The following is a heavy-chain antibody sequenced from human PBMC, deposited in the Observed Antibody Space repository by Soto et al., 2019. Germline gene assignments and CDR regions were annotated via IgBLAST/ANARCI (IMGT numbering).Heavy chain of an antibody. CDR2: IYSGGGT. D-gene: IGHD3-3*01. J-gene: IGHJ4*02. Sequence: GGSLRLSCAASGFTVTSGSVSWVRQAPGRGLEWVSVIYSGGGTYYAGSVRGRFTISRDNSKNTLCLQMNSLRAEDTAVYYCARGHPGVQVTPPSYWGQGTLVTVSS. CDR3: ARGHPGVQVTPPSY. CDR1: GFTVTSGS. V-gene: IGHV3-53*01.